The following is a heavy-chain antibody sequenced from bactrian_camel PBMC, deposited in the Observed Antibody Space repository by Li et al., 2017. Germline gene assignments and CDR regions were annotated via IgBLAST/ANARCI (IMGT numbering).Heavy chain of an antibody. J-gene: IGHJ4*01. CDR2: IDRGGST. CDR1: GCTSSCYC. CDR3: AGARPGYCWSSERGGYNY. Sequence: VQLVESGGGSVQAGGSLRLSCAASGCTSSCYCMAWFRQAPGKEREGVAFIDRGGSTTYADSVKGRFTISRDNAKNTLFLQMSSLKPEDTAMYYCAGARPGYCWSSERGGYNYWGQGTQVTVS. V-gene: IGHV3S57*01. D-gene: IGHD3*01.